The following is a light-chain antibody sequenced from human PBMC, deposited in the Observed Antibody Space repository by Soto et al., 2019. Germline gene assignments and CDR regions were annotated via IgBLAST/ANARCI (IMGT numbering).Light chain of an antibody. CDR1: RSDVGNYNY. V-gene: IGLV2-14*01. Sequence: QSVLTQPASVSGYAGQSITISCTGTRSDVGNYNYVSWYQQYPGRVPTLLIYMVSNRASGVSNRFPGSKSGNTASLTISGLQAEDEADYFCTSPTPGSLYVFGTGTKVTVL. CDR2: MVS. CDR3: TSPTPGSLYV. J-gene: IGLJ1*01.